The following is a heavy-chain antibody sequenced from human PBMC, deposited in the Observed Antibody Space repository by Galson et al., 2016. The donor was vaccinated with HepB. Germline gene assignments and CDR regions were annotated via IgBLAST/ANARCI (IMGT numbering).Heavy chain of an antibody. CDR1: GFTLSSSA. CDR2: ITETGSFA. CDR3: ASLHFYSRNH. D-gene: IGHD3-3*02. Sequence: SLRLSCAASGFTLSSSAMTWVRQAPGRGLEWVSAITETGSFAYYADSVRGRFTLSRDTSKNTVYLQMNNLRAEDSALYYCASLHFYSRNHWGQGTLVTVSS. V-gene: IGHV3-23*01. J-gene: IGHJ4*02.